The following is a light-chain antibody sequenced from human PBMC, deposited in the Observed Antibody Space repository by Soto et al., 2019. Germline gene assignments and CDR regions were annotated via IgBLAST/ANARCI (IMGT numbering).Light chain of an antibody. V-gene: IGLV7-46*01. J-gene: IGLJ2*01. CDR2: DTR. CDR1: TGTVTSGHF. Sequence: QAVVAQEPSLTVSPGGTVTLTCGSSTGTVTSGHFPYWFQQKPGQAPRGLIFDTRNKHSWTPARFSGSLLGGKAALTLSGAEPEDEATYYCLLYYDVIRVFGGGTKLTVL. CDR3: LLYYDVIRV.